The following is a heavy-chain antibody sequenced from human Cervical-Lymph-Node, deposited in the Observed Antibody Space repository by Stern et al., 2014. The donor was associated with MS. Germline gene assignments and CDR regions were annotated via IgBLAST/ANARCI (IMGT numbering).Heavy chain of an antibody. Sequence: EEQLVESGGGLVQPGGSLRLSCAASGFTFSSYWMHWVRPAPGKGLVWVSRINSDGSSTSYADSVKGRFTISRDNAKNTLYLQMNSLRAEDTAVYYCARDSYDSSGYYPPWFDPWGQGTLVTVSS. CDR3: ARDSYDSSGYYPPWFDP. CDR1: GFTFSSYW. J-gene: IGHJ5*02. V-gene: IGHV3-74*01. CDR2: INSDGSST. D-gene: IGHD3-22*01.